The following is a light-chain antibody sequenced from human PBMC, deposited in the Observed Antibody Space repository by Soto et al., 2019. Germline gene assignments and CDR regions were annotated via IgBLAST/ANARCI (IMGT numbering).Light chain of an antibody. CDR3: CSYATSPTLV. CDR2: AGS. J-gene: IGLJ2*01. Sequence: QSVLTQPASLSGSPGQSITISCTGSSSDVGTYNLVSWYQHHPGKAPKVMIYAGSERPSGVSHRFSGSTSGNTASLTISGLQAEDEANYYCCSYATSPTLVFGGGTQLTVL. CDR1: SSDVGTYNL. V-gene: IGLV2-23*01.